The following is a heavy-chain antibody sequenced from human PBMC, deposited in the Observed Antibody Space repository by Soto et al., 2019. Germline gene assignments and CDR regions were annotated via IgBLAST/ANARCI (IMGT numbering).Heavy chain of an antibody. V-gene: IGHV1-8*01. Sequence: GASVKVSCKASGYTFTSYDIKCVRQATGQGLEWMGWMNPTTGSTGFAQKFQGRVTMISNTSISAAYLVLSSLTSEDTAVYYCARGRLVAGTVDSWGQGTLVTVSS. CDR3: ARGRLVAGTVDS. J-gene: IGHJ4*02. CDR2: MNPTTGST. CDR1: GYTFTSYD. D-gene: IGHD1-7*01.